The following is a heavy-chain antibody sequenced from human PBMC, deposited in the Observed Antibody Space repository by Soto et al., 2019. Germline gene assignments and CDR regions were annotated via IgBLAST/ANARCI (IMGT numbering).Heavy chain of an antibody. Sequence: ASVKVSCKTSGYTFTTYYMHWVRQAPGQGLEWMGVINPSDGSTYSAQKFQGRVTMTRDTSTSTVYLELSSLRAEDSAMYYCARGPTYCGGDCPTDYWG. CDR2: INPSDGST. V-gene: IGHV1-46*01. CDR3: ARGPTYCGGDCPTDY. CDR1: GYTFTTYY. J-gene: IGHJ4*01. D-gene: IGHD2-21*02.